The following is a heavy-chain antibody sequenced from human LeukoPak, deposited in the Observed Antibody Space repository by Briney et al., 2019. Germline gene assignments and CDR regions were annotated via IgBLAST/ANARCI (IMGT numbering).Heavy chain of an antibody. D-gene: IGHD6-6*01. Sequence: ASVKVSCKASGYTFTSYDINWVRQATGQELEWMGWMNPNSGNTGYAQKFQGRVTMTRNTSISTAYMELSGLRSEDTAVYYCARGPPKVYSSSRWPFHWGQGTLVTVSS. CDR2: MNPNSGNT. V-gene: IGHV1-8*01. CDR1: GYTFTSYD. J-gene: IGHJ4*02. CDR3: ARGPPKVYSSSRWPFH.